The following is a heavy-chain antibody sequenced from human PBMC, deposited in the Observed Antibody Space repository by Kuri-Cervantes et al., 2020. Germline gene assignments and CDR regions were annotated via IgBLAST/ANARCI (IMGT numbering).Heavy chain of an antibody. CDR3: ARDGVLIAARPGVYHYYYGMDV. J-gene: IGHJ6*02. CDR2: IYTSGST. CDR1: GGSFSGYY. Sequence: SETLSLTCAVYGGSFSGYYWSWIRQPAGKGLEWIGRIYTSGSTNYNPSLKSRVTMSVDTSKNQFSLRLSSVTAADTAVYYCARDGVLIAARPGVYHYYYGMDVWGQGTTVTVSS. D-gene: IGHD6-6*01. V-gene: IGHV4-4*07.